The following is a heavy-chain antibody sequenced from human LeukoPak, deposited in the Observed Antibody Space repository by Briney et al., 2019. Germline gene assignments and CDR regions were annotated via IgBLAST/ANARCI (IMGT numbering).Heavy chain of an antibody. J-gene: IGHJ4*02. CDR2: ISYSGST. CDR1: GGSVNSGSSY. CDR3: ATRRVGATFDY. Sequence: SETLSLTCTVSGGSVNSGSSYWSWFRQPPGKGLEWIGCISYSGSTNYNPSLRSRVTMSLDTSKNQFSLTLSSVTAADTAVYFCATRRVGATFDYWGQGTLVTVSS. V-gene: IGHV4-61*01. D-gene: IGHD1-26*01.